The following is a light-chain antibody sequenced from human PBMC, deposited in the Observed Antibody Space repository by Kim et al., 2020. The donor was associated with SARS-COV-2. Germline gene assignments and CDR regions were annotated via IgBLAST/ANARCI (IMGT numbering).Light chain of an antibody. J-gene: IGKJ5*01. V-gene: IGKV1-17*01. CDR2: GAS. CDR3: LQHNTYPIT. CDR1: QDIRND. Sequence: DIQMTQSPSSMSASVGDRVTITCRSSQDIRNDLGSYQQNPGEAPTSLIYGASSLQSGVPSRFSGSGSGTEFTLTISSLQPEDFAAYYCLQHNTYPITFCQGTRLEIK.